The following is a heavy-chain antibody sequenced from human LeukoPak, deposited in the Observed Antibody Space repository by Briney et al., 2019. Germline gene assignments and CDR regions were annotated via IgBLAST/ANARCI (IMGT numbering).Heavy chain of an antibody. Sequence: GGSLRLSCAASGFTFSSYAMHWVRQAPGKGLEWVAVISYDGSNKYYADSVKGRFTISRDNSKNTLYLQMNTLIADDTAVYYCAKGVKQIVVVTAQYYLDYWGQGTLVTVSS. CDR2: ISYDGSNK. V-gene: IGHV3-30*04. D-gene: IGHD2-21*02. J-gene: IGHJ4*02. CDR3: AKGVKQIVVVTAQYYLDY. CDR1: GFTFSSYA.